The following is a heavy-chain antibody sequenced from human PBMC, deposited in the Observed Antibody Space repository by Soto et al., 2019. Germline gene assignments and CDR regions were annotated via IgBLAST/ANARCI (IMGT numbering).Heavy chain of an antibody. D-gene: IGHD6-19*01. J-gene: IGHJ4*02. Sequence: QVQLVQSGAEVKKPGASVKVSCKASGYTFISYGISWVRQAPGQGLEWMGWISAYNGNTNYAQKLQGRVTMTTDTSTSTAYMELRSLRSDDTAVYYCARVIVSYQYSSGWPTDYWGQGTLVTVSS. CDR1: GYTFISYG. CDR3: ARVIVSYQYSSGWPTDY. V-gene: IGHV1-18*01. CDR2: ISAYNGNT.